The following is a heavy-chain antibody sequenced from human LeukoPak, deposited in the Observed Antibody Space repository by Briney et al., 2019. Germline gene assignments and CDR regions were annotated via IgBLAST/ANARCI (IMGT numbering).Heavy chain of an antibody. D-gene: IGHD4-17*01. V-gene: IGHV3-33*08. CDR1: GFTFSSYW. J-gene: IGHJ6*02. CDR3: ARDRYGDHDYYYGMDV. Sequence: GGSLRLSCAASGFTFSSYWMHGVRQAPGKGLEWVAVIWYDGSNKYYADFVKGRFTISRDNSKNTLYLQMNSLRAEDTAVYYCARDRYGDHDYYYGMDVWGQGTTVTVSS. CDR2: IWYDGSNK.